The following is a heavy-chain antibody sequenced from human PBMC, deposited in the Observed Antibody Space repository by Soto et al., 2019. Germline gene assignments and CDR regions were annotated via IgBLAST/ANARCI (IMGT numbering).Heavy chain of an antibody. CDR1: GGSISSYY. D-gene: IGHD3-10*01. CDR2: IYYSGST. CDR3: ARHSGSGSYYPYYFDS. Sequence: PSETLSLTCTVSGGSISSYYWSWIRQPPGKGLEWIGYIYYSGSTYYNPSLKSRVTISVDTSKKQFSLKLSSVTAADTAVYYCARHSGSGSYYPYYFDSWGQGTLVTVSS. V-gene: IGHV4-59*08. J-gene: IGHJ4*02.